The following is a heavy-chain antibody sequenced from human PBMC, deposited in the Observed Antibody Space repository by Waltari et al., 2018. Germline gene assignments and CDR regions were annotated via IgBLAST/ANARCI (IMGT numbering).Heavy chain of an antibody. V-gene: IGHV3-11*01. D-gene: IGHD1-1*01. CDR3: ARGYFY. CDR1: GFTLSEFY. CDR2: ISGTGESM. J-gene: IGHJ4*02. Sequence: QVQLVESGGGLVKPGGSLRLSCEASGFTLSEFYMSGFRQAPGKGLEWVSFISGTGESMYYADSVKGRCTIARDNAKNALFLQMNSLSVEDTATYYCARGYFYWGQGALVTVSS.